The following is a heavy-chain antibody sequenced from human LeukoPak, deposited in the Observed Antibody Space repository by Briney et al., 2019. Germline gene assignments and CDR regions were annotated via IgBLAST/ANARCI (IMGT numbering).Heavy chain of an antibody. J-gene: IGHJ4*02. D-gene: IGHD6-19*01. Sequence: ASVKVSCKASGGTFSSYAISWVRQAPGQGLEWMGWINPNSGGTNYAQKFQGWVTMTRDTSISTAYMELSRLRSDDTAVYYCARGIAVAGIGDFDYWGQGTLVAVSS. CDR3: ARGIAVAGIGDFDY. V-gene: IGHV1-2*04. CDR1: GGTFSSYA. CDR2: INPNSGGT.